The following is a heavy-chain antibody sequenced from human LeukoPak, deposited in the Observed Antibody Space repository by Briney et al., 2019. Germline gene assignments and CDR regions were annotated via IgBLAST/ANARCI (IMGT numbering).Heavy chain of an antibody. V-gene: IGHV3-7*03. D-gene: IGHD3-10*01. CDR3: ARDPVLQSFRHYGMDV. Sequence: GGSVRLFCAPSGFTFSSYWMSWVRHAPGKGRVCVANIKQDGSEKYYVDSVKGRFTISRDNAKNSLYLQMNSLRAEDTAVYYCARDPVLQSFRHYGMDVWGEGTKVTVSS. J-gene: IGHJ6*04. CDR2: IKQDGSEK. CDR1: GFTFSSYW.